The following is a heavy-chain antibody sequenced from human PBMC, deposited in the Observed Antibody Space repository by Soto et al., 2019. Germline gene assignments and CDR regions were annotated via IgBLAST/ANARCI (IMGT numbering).Heavy chain of an antibody. CDR2: IWYDGSNK. Sequence: PGGFLRLSCAASGFTFSSYGMHWVRQAPGKGLEWVAVIWYDGSNKYYADSVKGRFTISRDNSKNTLYLQMNSLRAEDTAVYYCARRGQYYDILTGYYRLGAFDIWGQGTMVTVSS. V-gene: IGHV3-33*01. CDR1: GFTFSSYG. D-gene: IGHD3-9*01. CDR3: ARRGQYYDILTGYYRLGAFDI. J-gene: IGHJ3*02.